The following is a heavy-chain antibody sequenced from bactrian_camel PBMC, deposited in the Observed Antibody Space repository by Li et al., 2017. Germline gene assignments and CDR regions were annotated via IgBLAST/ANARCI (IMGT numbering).Heavy chain of an antibody. J-gene: IGHJ4*01. Sequence: HVQLVESGGGSVQAGGSLRLSCVASGHTYCKYEMSWYRQAPGKEREFISGIDRDEVTTYADSVKGRFTIHLDNAKNTLYLQMNSLNSEDTAMYYCAAAAGLFGGTCLDVRSVDYWGQGTQVTV. CDR3: AAAAGLFGGTCLDVRSVDY. V-gene: IGHV3S55*01. D-gene: IGHD7*01. CDR2: IDRDEVT. CDR1: GHTYCKYE.